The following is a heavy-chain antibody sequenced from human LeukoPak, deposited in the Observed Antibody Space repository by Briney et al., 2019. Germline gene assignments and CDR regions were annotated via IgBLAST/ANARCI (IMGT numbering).Heavy chain of an antibody. CDR2: ISYDGSNK. CDR1: GFTFSSYA. V-gene: IGHV3-30*04. CDR3: AKVFTTVTNDYFDY. D-gene: IGHD4-17*01. J-gene: IGHJ4*02. Sequence: GGSLRLSCAASGFTFSSYAMHWVRQAPGKGLEWVAVISYDGSNKYYADSVKGRFTISRDNSKNTLYLQMNSLRAEDTAVYYCAKVFTTVTNDYFDYWGQGTLVTVSS.